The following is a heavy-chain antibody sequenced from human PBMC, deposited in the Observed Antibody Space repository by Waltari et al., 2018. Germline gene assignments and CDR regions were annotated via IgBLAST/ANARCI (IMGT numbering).Heavy chain of an antibody. CDR1: EYNVTAFY. CDR3: ARSTGTSYDSYYKGLDV. D-gene: IGHD3-16*01. Sequence: GQLVQSGAEVKKPGASLKVSCQASEYNVTAFYIHWVRQAPGRGLEWMGRINPNTGGTNLAESFQGRVTVTRDTSITTAYMELTRLTSDDTAMYYCARSTGTSYDSYYKGLDVWGQGTTLTVSS. J-gene: IGHJ6*02. CDR2: INPNTGGT. V-gene: IGHV1-2*06.